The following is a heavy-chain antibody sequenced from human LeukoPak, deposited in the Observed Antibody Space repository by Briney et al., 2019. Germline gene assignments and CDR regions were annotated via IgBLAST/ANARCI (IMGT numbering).Heavy chain of an antibody. CDR2: IRSDGSNK. V-gene: IGHV3-30*02. CDR1: GFTFSGYD. Sequence: GGSLRLSCAAAGFTFSGYDMHWVRQAPGKGLEWVSLIRSDGSNKYYADSVKGRFTTSRDNSKNTLYLQMNSLRPEDTAVYYCGGLAIYDYWGQGTLVTVSS. CDR3: GGLAIYDY. J-gene: IGHJ4*02. D-gene: IGHD2-21*01.